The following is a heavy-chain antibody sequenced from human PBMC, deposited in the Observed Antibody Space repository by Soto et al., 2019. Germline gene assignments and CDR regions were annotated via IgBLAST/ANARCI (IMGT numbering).Heavy chain of an antibody. D-gene: IGHD2-21*02. J-gene: IGHJ6*02. Sequence: ETLSLSCAASEFTFSAYAMNWVRQAPGKGLEWVSSIIASGATTYYADSVKGRFTISRDNSKNTLSLQMNSLRAEDTAVYYCAKEDIVVETTIPRNYYYYGMDVWGHGTMVTVSS. CDR2: IIASGATT. CDR3: AKEDIVVETTIPRNYYYYGMDV. CDR1: EFTFSAYA. V-gene: IGHV3-23*01.